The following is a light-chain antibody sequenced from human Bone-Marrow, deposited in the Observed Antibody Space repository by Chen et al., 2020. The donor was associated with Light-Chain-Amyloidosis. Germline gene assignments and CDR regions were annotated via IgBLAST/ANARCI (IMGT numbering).Light chain of an antibody. Sequence: QSALTQPASVSGSPGQSITISCTGTSSDVGGDNHVSWYQQHPVKAPKLMIYEVTNRPSCVPARCDGSKSDNTASLTTSGLPTEDEADFCSAYTVRKTLVFGGGTKVTVL. J-gene: IGLJ1*01. V-gene: IGLV2-14*01. CDR2: EVT. CDR1: SSDVGGDNH. CDR3: SAYTVRKTLV.